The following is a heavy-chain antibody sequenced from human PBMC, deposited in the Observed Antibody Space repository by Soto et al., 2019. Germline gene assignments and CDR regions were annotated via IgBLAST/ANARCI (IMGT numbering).Heavy chain of an antibody. D-gene: IGHD3-22*01. CDR3: ARDQNDDSSGYYYYYYGMDV. CDR1: GGSISSYY. CDR2: IYYSGST. J-gene: IGHJ6*02. V-gene: IGHV4-59*01. Sequence: SETLSLTCTVSGGSISSYYWSWIRQPPGKGLEWIGYIYYSGSTNYNPSLKSRVTISVDTSKNQFSLKLSSVTAADTAVYYCARDQNDDSSGYYYYYYGMDVWGQGTTVTVSS.